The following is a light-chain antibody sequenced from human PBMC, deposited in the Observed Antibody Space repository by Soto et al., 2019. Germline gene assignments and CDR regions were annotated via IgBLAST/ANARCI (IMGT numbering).Light chain of an antibody. J-gene: IGLJ1*01. CDR1: SSDIGAYNY. CDR2: EVT. Sequence: QSALTQPASVSGSPGQSITISCTGTSSDIGAYNYVSWYQQHPGKAPKLLIYEVTNRPSGVSDRFSGSTSGNTASLTISGLQAEDEANYYCNSYTTLSNRVFGTGTKVTVL. V-gene: IGLV2-14*01. CDR3: NSYTTLSNRV.